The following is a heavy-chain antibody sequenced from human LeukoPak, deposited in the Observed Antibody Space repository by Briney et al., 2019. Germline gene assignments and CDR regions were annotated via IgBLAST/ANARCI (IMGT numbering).Heavy chain of an antibody. D-gene: IGHD6-19*01. V-gene: IGHV1-46*01. Sequence: ASVKVSCKTSGYTFTSHYMHWVRQAPGQGLEWMGAINPSGGSTNYAQKFQGRVTMTRDTSTSTVYMEVSSLISDDTAVYYCAREIALAGKTFDYWGQGILVTVSS. CDR1: GYTFTSHY. CDR3: AREIALAGKTFDY. J-gene: IGHJ4*02. CDR2: INPSGGST.